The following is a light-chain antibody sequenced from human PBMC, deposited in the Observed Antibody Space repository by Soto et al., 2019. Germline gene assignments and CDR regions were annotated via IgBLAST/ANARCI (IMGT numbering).Light chain of an antibody. J-gene: IGLJ1*01. CDR2: GNS. CDR3: QSYDSSLSGPYV. V-gene: IGLV1-40*01. CDR1: SSNIGAGYD. Sequence: ALTQPPSVSGAPGQRVTISCTGSSSNIGAGYDVHWYQQLPGTAPKLLIYGNSNRPSGVPDRFSGSKSGTSASLAITGLQAEDEADYYCQSYDSSLSGPYVFGTGTKVTVL.